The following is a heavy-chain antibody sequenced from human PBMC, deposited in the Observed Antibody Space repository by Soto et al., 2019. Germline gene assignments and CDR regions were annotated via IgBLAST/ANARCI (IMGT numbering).Heavy chain of an antibody. CDR1: GGSISSYY. J-gene: IGHJ4*02. D-gene: IGHD3-9*01. Sequence: PSETLSLTCTVSGGSISSYYWSWIRQPLGKGLEWIGYIYYSGSTNYNPSLKSRVTISVDTSKNQFSLKLSSVTAADTAVYYCARSYYDILTGYSTGYFDYWGQGTLVTVSS. V-gene: IGHV4-59*01. CDR2: IYYSGST. CDR3: ARSYYDILTGYSTGYFDY.